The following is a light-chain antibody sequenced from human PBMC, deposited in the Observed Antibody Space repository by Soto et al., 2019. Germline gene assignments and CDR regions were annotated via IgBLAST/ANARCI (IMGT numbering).Light chain of an antibody. V-gene: IGKV1-39*01. CDR3: QQSYFTTIT. CDR2: ATS. J-gene: IGKJ5*01. Sequence: DIQMTQSPSSLSASVGDRVNITCRASQTVSSYLNWYQQKPGTVPKLLIYATSNLQSGVPSRFSGRGFGTDFTLTISSLQPEDFATYFCQQSYFTTITFGQGTRLEIK. CDR1: QTVSSY.